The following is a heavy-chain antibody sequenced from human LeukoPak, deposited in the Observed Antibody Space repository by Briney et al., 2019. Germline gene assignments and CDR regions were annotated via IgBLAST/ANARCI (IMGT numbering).Heavy chain of an antibody. CDR1: GGSISSGDHY. CDR3: VTSGYGSGWYGVVEF. D-gene: IGHD6-19*01. Sequence: PSETLSLTCTVSGGSISSGDHYWSWIRQPPGKGLEWIGYIYYSGNTYYNPSLKSRVTILVDTSKNQFSLKLSSVTAADTAVYYCVTSGYGSGWYGVVEFWGQGTLVTVSS. J-gene: IGHJ4*02. CDR2: IYYSGNT. V-gene: IGHV4-30-4*01.